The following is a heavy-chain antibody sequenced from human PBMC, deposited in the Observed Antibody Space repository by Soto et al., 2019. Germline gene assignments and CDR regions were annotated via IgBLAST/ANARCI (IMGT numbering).Heavy chain of an antibody. D-gene: IGHD2-2*01. CDR1: GGSFSGYY. V-gene: IGHV4-34*01. CDR2: INHSGST. Sequence: SETLSLTCAVYGGSFSGYYWSWIRQPPGKELEWIGEINHSGSTNYNPSLKSRVTISVDTSKNQFSLKLSSVTAADTAVCYCARGPLYCSSTSCYLSGVWHYYYMDVWGKGTTVT. CDR3: ARGPLYCSSTSCYLSGVWHYYYMDV. J-gene: IGHJ6*03.